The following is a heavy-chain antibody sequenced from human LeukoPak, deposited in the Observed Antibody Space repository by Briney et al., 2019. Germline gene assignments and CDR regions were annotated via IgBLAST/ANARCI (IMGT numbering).Heavy chain of an antibody. D-gene: IGHD2-21*02. CDR1: GVSFDDYY. CDR2: INLSGYT. Sequence: PSETLSLTCAVSGVSFDDYYWSWVRQTPGTGLECIGEINLSGYTNDSPSLKSRVTLSIDTSRKQFSLNLRSVTVADTGIYYCTRMTAGHDYWGQGTLVTVSS. V-gene: IGHV4-34*01. J-gene: IGHJ4*02. CDR3: TRMTAGHDY.